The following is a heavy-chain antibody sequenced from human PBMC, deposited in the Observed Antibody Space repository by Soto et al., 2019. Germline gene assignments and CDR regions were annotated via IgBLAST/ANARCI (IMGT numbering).Heavy chain of an antibody. CDR2: INSNKGAT. D-gene: IGHD5-12*01. V-gene: IGHV1-2*02. CDR3: ARDRGQNSGYD. CDR1: GYSFTAYY. J-gene: IGHJ4*02. Sequence: AAVKVSCKDSGYSFTAYYMHCVVQAPGQGLEWMGCINSNKGATKYAPKFQGRVTMTRDTSVNTAYMEVRWLTSDDTAVYYCARDRGQNSGYDWGQGTLVTVSS.